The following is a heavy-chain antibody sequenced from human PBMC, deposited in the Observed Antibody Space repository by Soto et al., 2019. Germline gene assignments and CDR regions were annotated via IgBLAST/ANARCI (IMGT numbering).Heavy chain of an antibody. V-gene: IGHV1-18*04. CDR3: ARGALLTGYSLDYFDMDV. CDR1: GYTFSTYG. J-gene: IGHJ6*02. Sequence: ASVKVSCKTSGYTFSTYGISWVRQAPGQGLEWMGWIDIYYRNTEFAQKFQGRVTVTTDTATSTAYMELRSLRPDDSAVYYCARGALLTGYSLDYFDMDVWGQGTTVTVSS. D-gene: IGHD3-9*01. CDR2: IDIYYRNT.